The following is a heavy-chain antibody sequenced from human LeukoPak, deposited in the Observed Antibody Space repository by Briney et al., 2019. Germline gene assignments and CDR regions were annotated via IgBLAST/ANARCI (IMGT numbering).Heavy chain of an antibody. CDR3: AREGYCTNGVCYIVDY. J-gene: IGHJ4*02. V-gene: IGHV3-23*01. Sequence: GGSLRLFCGASGFTFSSYAMSWVRQAPGKGLEGVSAIGGSGSSTYYADSVKGRFTISRDNSKNTLYLQMNSLRAEDTAVYYCAREGYCTNGVCYIVDYWGQGTLVTVSS. CDR1: GFTFSSYA. D-gene: IGHD2-8*01. CDR2: IGGSGSST.